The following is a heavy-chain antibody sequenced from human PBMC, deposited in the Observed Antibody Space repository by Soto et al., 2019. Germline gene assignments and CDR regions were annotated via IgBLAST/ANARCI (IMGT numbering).Heavy chain of an antibody. Sequence: QVQLVESGGGVVQPGKCLRLSCAAAGFAFSRDGMHWVREAPGKGLEWVAVISCDGSDKYEADLPKGRFTISRDNSKNPVDLQMHSLRPEDTALCYCAKPTGGDIHFDSWGQGTLVTVSS. J-gene: IGHJ4*02. CDR3: AKPTGGDIHFDS. CDR1: GFAFSRDG. D-gene: IGHD3-9*01. V-gene: IGHV3-30*18. CDR2: ISCDGSDK.